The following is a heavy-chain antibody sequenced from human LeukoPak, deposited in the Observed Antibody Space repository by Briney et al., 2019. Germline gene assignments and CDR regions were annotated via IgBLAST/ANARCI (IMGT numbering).Heavy chain of an antibody. Sequence: GGSLRLSCAASGFLVSSYSMHWVRQAPGKGLEFVSAISANGRKTYYANSVKGRFTISRDNSKNTLYLQMGSLRPEDMAVYYCARALGSSWYQSFDYWGQGTLVTVSS. V-gene: IGHV3-64*01. CDR1: GFLVSSYS. CDR3: ARALGSSWYQSFDY. J-gene: IGHJ4*02. D-gene: IGHD6-13*01. CDR2: ISANGRKT.